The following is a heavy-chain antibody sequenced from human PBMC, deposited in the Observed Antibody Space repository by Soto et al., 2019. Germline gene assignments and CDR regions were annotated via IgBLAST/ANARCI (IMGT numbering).Heavy chain of an antibody. Sequence: GGSLRLSCAASGFTFSSYAMSWVRQAPGKGLEWVAAISGSGGSTYYAASVKGRFTISRDNSKNTLYLQMNSLRAEDTAVYYCATDLDYLDYWGQGTLVTVSS. CDR2: ISGSGGST. CDR3: ATDLDYLDY. CDR1: GFTFSSYA. V-gene: IGHV3-23*01. J-gene: IGHJ4*02.